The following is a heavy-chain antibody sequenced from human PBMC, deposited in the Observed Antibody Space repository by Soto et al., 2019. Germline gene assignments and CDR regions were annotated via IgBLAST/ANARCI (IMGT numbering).Heavy chain of an antibody. CDR2: IIPIFGTA. Sequence: QVQLVQSGAEVKKPGSSVKVSCKASGGTFSSYAISWVRQAPGQGLEWMGGIIPIFGTANYAQKFQGRVTITADESTSTAYMELSSLRSEDTAVYYRAGGGYSALRLAEYFQHWGQGTLVTVSS. D-gene: IGHD5-18*01. J-gene: IGHJ1*01. CDR1: GGTFSSYA. CDR3: AGGGYSALRLAEYFQH. V-gene: IGHV1-69*12.